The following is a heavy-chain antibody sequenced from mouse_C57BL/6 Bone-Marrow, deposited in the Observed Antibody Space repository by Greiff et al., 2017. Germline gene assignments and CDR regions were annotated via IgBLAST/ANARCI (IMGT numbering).Heavy chain of an antibody. Sequence: VQLQQPGAELVKPGASVKLSCKASGYTFTSYWMHWVKQRPGQGLEWIGMIHPNSGSTNYNEKFKSQATLTVDKSSSTAYMQLSRLTSEDSAVYESARRGNDGFTYWGQGTLVTVSA. CDR2: IHPNSGST. CDR3: ARRGNDGFTY. J-gene: IGHJ3*01. D-gene: IGHD2-2*01. CDR1: GYTFTSYW. V-gene: IGHV1-64*01.